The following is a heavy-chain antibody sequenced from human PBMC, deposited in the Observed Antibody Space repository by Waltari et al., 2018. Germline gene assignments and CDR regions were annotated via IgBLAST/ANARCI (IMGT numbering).Heavy chain of an antibody. CDR2: ISWNSGSI. CDR1: AFTFDDYA. V-gene: IGHV3-9*01. D-gene: IGHD1-26*01. CDR3: AKEADEAVGATAFDY. J-gene: IGHJ4*02. Sequence: EVQLVESGGGLVQPGRSLILSCSASAFTFDDYALHWVRHAPWKGVQWVSGISWNSGSIGYADSVKGRFTISRDNAKNSLYLQMNRLRAEDTALYYCAKEADEAVGATAFDYWGQGTLVTVSS.